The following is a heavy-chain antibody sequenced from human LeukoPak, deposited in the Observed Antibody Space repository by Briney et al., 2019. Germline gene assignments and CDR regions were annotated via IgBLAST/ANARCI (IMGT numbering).Heavy chain of an antibody. V-gene: IGHV3-23*01. CDR1: GFTFSSYA. CDR3: AEVVGGSYSVDY. Sequence: GGSLRLSCAASGFTFSSYAMSWIRQAPGKGLEWVSAISGSGGSTYYADSVKGRFTISRDNSKNTLYLQMKSLRAEDTAVYYCAEVVGGSYSVDYWGQGTLVTVSS. CDR2: ISGSGGST. J-gene: IGHJ4*02. D-gene: IGHD1-26*01.